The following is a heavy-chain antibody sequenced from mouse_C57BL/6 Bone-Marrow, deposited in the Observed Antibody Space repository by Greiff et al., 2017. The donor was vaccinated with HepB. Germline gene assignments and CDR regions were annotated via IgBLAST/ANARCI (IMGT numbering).Heavy chain of an antibody. CDR3: ARGDWDGVWFAY. CDR2: IYPGDGDT. V-gene: IGHV1-82*01. Sequence: QVQLQQSGPELVKPGASVKISCKASGYAFSSSWMNWVKQRPGKGLEWIGRIYPGDGDTNYNGKFKGKATLTADKSSSTAYMQLSSLTAEDSAVYFCARGDWDGVWFAYWGQGTLVTVSA. D-gene: IGHD4-1*01. J-gene: IGHJ3*01. CDR1: GYAFSSSW.